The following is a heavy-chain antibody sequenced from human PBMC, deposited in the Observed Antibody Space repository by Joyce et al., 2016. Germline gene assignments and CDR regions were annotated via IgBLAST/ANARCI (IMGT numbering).Heavy chain of an antibody. Sequence: EVQLVQSGGEVKKPGESLKISCKGVGYSFTSYWLGWVRQMPGKGLELRGIINPEGSDTRYSPSFQGQVTISVDRSIKTAHLRWGSLRASDTAIYYCARSAVRGTLSPFFDYWGQGSLVTVSS. J-gene: IGHJ4*02. CDR2: INPEGSDT. CDR1: GYSFTSYW. D-gene: IGHD3-16*01. V-gene: IGHV5-51*01. CDR3: ARSAVRGTLSPFFDY.